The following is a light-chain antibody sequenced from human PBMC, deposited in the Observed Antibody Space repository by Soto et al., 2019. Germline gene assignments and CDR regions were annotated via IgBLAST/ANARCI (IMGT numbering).Light chain of an antibody. CDR1: QNIYYN. CDR2: RAS. Sequence: GESATLSCRASQNIYYNVAWYQQRPGQAPRLLIYRASTRAPGVPARFSGSGSGTEFTLTISSLQPEESTFYSCPQYHNSCASGQPTKV. CDR3: PQYHNSCA. J-gene: IGKJ1*01. V-gene: IGKV3-15*01.